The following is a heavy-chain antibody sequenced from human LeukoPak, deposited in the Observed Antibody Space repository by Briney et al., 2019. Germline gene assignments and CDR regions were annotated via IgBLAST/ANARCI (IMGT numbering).Heavy chain of an antibody. D-gene: IGHD3-3*01. CDR2: IYYSGNT. V-gene: IGHV4-39*01. CDR1: GGSISSSSYY. CDR3: ARQVTIFGVLIITAEYFQH. J-gene: IGHJ1*01. Sequence: SETLSLTCTVSGGSISSSSYYWGWIRQPPGKGLKWIGSIYYSGNTYYNPSLKSRVTISVDTSKNQFSLKLSSVTAADTAVYYCARQVTIFGVLIITAEYFQHWGQGTLVTVSS.